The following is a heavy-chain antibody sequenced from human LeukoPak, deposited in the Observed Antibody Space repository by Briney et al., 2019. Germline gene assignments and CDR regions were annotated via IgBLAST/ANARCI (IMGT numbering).Heavy chain of an antibody. CDR2: IYDNGRT. D-gene: IGHD1-26*01. CDR3: ARDEGDRSLDY. CDR1: GASISSCYYY. V-gene: IGHV4-31*03. J-gene: IGHJ4*02. Sequence: PSQTLSLTCTVSGASISSCYYYWTWIRQRPGKGLEWLGYIYDNGRTYYNPSLKSRLAASQDKSKNQFSLNLSSVTAADTAVNYSARDEGDRSLDYWGQGVLVTVSS.